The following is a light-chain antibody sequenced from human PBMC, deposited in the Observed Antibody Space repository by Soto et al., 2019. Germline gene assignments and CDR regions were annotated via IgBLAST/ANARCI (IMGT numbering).Light chain of an antibody. CDR1: QDIRNS. CDR3: QQYDTYPLT. V-gene: IGKV1-16*02. J-gene: IGKJ4*01. Sequence: DIQMTQSPSSLSASVGDRVTITCRASQDIRNSLAWYQQKPGKAPKPLINAATKLQTGVPSKFSGSGSVTDFTLTISDLQPEDFATYVCQQYDTYPLTFAGGTKVEMK. CDR2: AAT.